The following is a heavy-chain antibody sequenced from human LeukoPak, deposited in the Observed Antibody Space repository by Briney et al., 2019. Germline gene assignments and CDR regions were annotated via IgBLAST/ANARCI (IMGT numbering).Heavy chain of an antibody. CDR2: ISGSGGST. D-gene: IGHD3-10*01. J-gene: IGHJ4*02. V-gene: IGHV3-23*01. CDR1: GFTFSSYA. CDR3: ANNYGSGSYRDY. Sequence: GGSLRLSCAASGFTFSSYAMSWVRQAPGKGLEWVSAISGSGGSTYYADSVKGRFTISRDNSKDTLYLQMNSLRAEDTAVYYCANNYGSGSYRDYWGQGTLVTVSS.